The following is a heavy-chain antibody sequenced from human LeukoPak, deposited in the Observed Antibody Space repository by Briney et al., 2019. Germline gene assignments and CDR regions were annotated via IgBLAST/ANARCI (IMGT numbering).Heavy chain of an antibody. CDR3: ATDALYGSGSYDYFDY. Sequence: SVKFCCKASGGTFSNSLITWLRQAHGQGHEWMGTILPVFGTTNYAQKFQGRVTMTEDTSTDTAYMELSSLRSEDTAVYYCATDALYGSGSYDYFDYWGQGTLVTVSS. V-gene: IGHV1-69*06. CDR1: GGTFSNSL. D-gene: IGHD3-10*01. CDR2: ILPVFGTT. J-gene: IGHJ4*02.